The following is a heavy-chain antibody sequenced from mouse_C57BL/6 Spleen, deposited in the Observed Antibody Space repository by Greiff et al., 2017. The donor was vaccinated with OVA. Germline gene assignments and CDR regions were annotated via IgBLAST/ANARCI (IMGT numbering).Heavy chain of an antibody. J-gene: IGHJ4*01. V-gene: IGHV5-12*01. D-gene: IGHD6-1*01. Sequence: EVKLMESGGGLVQPGGSLKLSCAASGFTFSDYYMYWVSQTPEKRLEWVAYISNGGGSTYYTETLKGRSTISRDNAKNTLDLQMSRLKSEDTAMYYCARHSPYYAMDYWGQGTSVTVSS. CDR1: GFTFSDYY. CDR3: ARHSPYYAMDY. CDR2: ISNGGGST.